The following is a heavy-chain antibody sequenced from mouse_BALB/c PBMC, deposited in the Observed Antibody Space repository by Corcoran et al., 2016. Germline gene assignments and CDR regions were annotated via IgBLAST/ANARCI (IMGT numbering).Heavy chain of an antibody. CDR2: INAYTGEP. D-gene: IGHD6-1*01. Sequence: QIQLVQSGPELKKPGEPVKISCKASGYTFTNYGMNWVKQAPGKGLKWMGWINAYTGEPTYAADFKGRFAFSVETSASHAYLQINNLKNEDTATYFGSREPYAMVYWGQGTSVTVSS. CDR1: GYTFTNYG. V-gene: IGHV9-3-1*01. CDR3: SREPYAMVY. J-gene: IGHJ4*01.